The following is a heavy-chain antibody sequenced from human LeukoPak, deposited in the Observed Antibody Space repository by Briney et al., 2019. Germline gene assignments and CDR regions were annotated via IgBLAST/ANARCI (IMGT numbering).Heavy chain of an antibody. CDR2: INIGNGNS. Sequence: GASVKVSCKASGYTFSQYAMHWVRQAPGQRLEWMGWINIGNGNSRFSQKVQGRVTTTTDTSASTVYMELSSLTSEDTAVYYCARAHPRHCSGDTCYFDWFDSWGQGTLVTVSS. CDR3: ARAHPRHCSGDTCYFDWFDS. V-gene: IGHV1-3*04. CDR1: GYTFSQYA. J-gene: IGHJ5*01. D-gene: IGHD2-15*01.